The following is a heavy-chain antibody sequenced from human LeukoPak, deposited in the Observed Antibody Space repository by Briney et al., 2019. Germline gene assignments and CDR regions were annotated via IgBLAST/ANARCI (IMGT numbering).Heavy chain of an antibody. CDR1: GFIFTDYT. J-gene: IGHJ4*02. V-gene: IGHV3-64D*06. Sequence: PGGSLRLSCSASGFIFTDYTIHWVRQAPGNGLEYVSAITNYGDATYYADSVKGRFTISRDNSKNTVWLQMSSLRPEDTAVYYCVKDTRDTRDDYWGQGTLVTVSS. CDR2: ITNYGDAT. D-gene: IGHD5-24*01. CDR3: VKDTRDTRDDY.